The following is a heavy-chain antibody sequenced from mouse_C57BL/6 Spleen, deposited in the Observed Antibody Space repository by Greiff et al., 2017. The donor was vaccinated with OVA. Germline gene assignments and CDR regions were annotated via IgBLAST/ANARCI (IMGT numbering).Heavy chain of an antibody. CDR1: GYSITSGYY. CDR2: ISYDGSN. CDR3: ARVDGYFYYYAMDY. Sequence: EVQRVESGPGLVKPSQSLSLTCSVTGYSITSGYYWNWIRQFPGNKLEWMGYISYDGSNNYNPSLKNRIPITRDTSKNQFFLKLNSVTTEDTATYYCARVDGYFYYYAMDYWGQGTSVTVSS. V-gene: IGHV3-6*01. D-gene: IGHD2-3*01. J-gene: IGHJ4*01.